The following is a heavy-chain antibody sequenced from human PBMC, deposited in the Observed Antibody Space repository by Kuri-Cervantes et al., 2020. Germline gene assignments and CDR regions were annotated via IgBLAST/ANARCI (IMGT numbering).Heavy chain of an antibody. J-gene: IGHJ4*02. D-gene: IGHD6-13*01. CDR2: IKQDGSEK. V-gene: IGHV3-7*01. Sequence: GESLKISCAASGFTFSSYWMSWVRQAPGKGLEWVANIKQDGSEKYYVDSVKGRFTISRDNAKNTLYLQMNSLRAEDTAVYYCARDTESYSSSWSPVRWGQGALVTVSS. CDR3: ARDTESYSSSWSPVR. CDR1: GFTFSSYW.